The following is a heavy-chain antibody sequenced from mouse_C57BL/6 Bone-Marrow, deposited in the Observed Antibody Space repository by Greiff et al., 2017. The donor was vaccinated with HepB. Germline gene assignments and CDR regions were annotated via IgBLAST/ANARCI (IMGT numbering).Heavy chain of an antibody. CDR3: ARRGAYYRNSFDY. Sequence: VKLQESGAELVKPGASVKMSCKASGYTFTTYPIEWMKQNHGKSLEWIGNFHPYNDDTKYNEKFKGKATLTVEKSSSTVYLELSRLTSDDSAVYYCARRGAYYRNSFDYWGQGTTLTVSS. D-gene: IGHD2-14*01. CDR2: FHPYNDDT. CDR1: GYTFTTYP. V-gene: IGHV1-47*01. J-gene: IGHJ2*01.